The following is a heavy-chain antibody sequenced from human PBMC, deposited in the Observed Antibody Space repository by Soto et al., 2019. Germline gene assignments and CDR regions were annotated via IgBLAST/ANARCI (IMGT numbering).Heavy chain of an antibody. CDR2: IWYDGSNK. CDR3: ARDPTKYSSSWYDYYMDV. CDR1: GFTFSSYG. Sequence: QVQLVESGGGVVQPGRSLRLSCAASGFTFSSYGMHWVRQAPGKGLEWVAVIWYDGSNKYYADSVKGRFTISRDNSENTLYLQMNSLRAEDTAVYYCARDPTKYSSSWYDYYMDVWGKGTMVTVSS. V-gene: IGHV3-33*01. J-gene: IGHJ6*03. D-gene: IGHD6-13*01.